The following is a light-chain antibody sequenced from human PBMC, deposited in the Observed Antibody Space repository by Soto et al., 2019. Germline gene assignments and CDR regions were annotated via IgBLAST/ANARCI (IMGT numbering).Light chain of an antibody. CDR3: QQYGSSQT. CDR1: QTVSSS. J-gene: IGKJ1*01. Sequence: EIVLTQSPATLSLSPGERATLSCRASQTVSSSLAWYQQKPGQAPRLLIYEASNRATGIPARFSGSGSGADFTLTISRLEPEDFAVYYCQQYGSSQTFGQGTKVDIK. CDR2: EAS. V-gene: IGKV3-20*01.